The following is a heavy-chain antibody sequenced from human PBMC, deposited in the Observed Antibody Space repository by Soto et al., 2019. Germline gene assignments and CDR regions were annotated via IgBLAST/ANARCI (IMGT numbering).Heavy chain of an antibody. J-gene: IGHJ6*02. CDR3: ARGVDFEGFSPYGMDV. Sequence: LSLTCTVSGGSINTGDYYWTWIRQPRGKGLEWIGYIYYSGTTYYNPSLKSRVSLSLDTSKNHFSLRLTSVTAADTAVYYCARGVDFEGFSPYGMDVWGQGTTVTVSS. CDR2: IYYSGTT. CDR1: GGSINTGDYY. D-gene: IGHD3-3*01. V-gene: IGHV4-30-4*01.